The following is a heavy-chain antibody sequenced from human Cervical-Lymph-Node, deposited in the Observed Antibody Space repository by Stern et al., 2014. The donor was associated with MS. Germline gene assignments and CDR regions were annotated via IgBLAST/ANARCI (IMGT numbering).Heavy chain of an antibody. CDR2: IWYDGGTE. D-gene: IGHD6-13*01. Sequence: VQLEESGGGVVQPGRSLRLSCAASGFSFSLYGMHWVRQAPGKGLEWVAVIWYDGGTEYYADSVKGRLTISRDNSKDSLYLQMNSLRAEDTAVYYCARDTAAAPYYYDMDVWGQGTTVTVSS. CDR3: ARDTAAAPYYYDMDV. V-gene: IGHV3-33*01. CDR1: GFSFSLYG. J-gene: IGHJ6*02.